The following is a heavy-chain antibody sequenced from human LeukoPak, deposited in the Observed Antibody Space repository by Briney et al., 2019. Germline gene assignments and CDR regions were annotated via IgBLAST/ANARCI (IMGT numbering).Heavy chain of an antibody. Sequence: GGSLRLSCAASGFTVSSNYMSWVRQAPGKGLEWVSVIYSGGSTYYADSVKGRFTISRDNSKNTLYLQMNSLRAEDTAVYYCARDSVLRAMDYWGQGTLVTVSS. CDR2: IYSGGST. V-gene: IGHV3-53*01. CDR3: ARDSVLRAMDY. D-gene: IGHD2-15*01. J-gene: IGHJ4*02. CDR1: GFTVSSNY.